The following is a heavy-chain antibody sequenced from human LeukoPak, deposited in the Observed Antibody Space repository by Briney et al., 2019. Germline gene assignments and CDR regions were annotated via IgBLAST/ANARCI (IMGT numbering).Heavy chain of an antibody. Sequence: GGSLRLSCAASGFTLSSYAMSWVRQAPGKGLEWVSAISGSGGSTYYADSVKGRFPISRDNSKNPLYLQMNSLRAEDTAVYYCAKDSVEAGPFDYWGQGTLVTVSS. CDR2: ISGSGGST. D-gene: IGHD6-19*01. CDR1: GFTLSSYA. J-gene: IGHJ4*02. CDR3: AKDSVEAGPFDY. V-gene: IGHV3-23*01.